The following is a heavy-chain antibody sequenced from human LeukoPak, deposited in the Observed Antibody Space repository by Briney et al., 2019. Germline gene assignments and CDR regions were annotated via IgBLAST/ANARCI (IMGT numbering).Heavy chain of an antibody. CDR3: VAEEYGTGSYYKSSV. V-gene: IGHV4-39*02. CDR2: IYYTRSYSGTT. CDR1: AGSHGSDALY. Sequence: SETLSLTCIVSAGSHGSDALYWGWIRQSPGRGLEWIGRIYYTRSYSGTTYYNPSIERRVTVSTDRSKNFCSLKLTTVTAADTAVYYCVAEEYGTGSYYKSSVWGKGTLVTVSS. J-gene: IGHJ4*02. D-gene: IGHD3-10*01.